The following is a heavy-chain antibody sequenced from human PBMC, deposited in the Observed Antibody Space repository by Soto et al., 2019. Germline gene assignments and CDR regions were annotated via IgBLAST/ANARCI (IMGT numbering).Heavy chain of an antibody. CDR1: SFTFVSYA. J-gene: IGHJ6*02. V-gene: IGHV3-30-3*01. D-gene: IGHD5-12*01. CDR3: ARDRRGYSGYDYFYYGMEV. Sequence: LRLSCASASFTFVSYAMHLVRHPPSKGLECVAVISYDGSNKYYADSVKGRFTISRDNSKNTLYLQMNSLRAEDTAVYYCARDRRGYSGYDYFYYGMEVWGQGTTVTVSS. CDR2: ISYDGSNK.